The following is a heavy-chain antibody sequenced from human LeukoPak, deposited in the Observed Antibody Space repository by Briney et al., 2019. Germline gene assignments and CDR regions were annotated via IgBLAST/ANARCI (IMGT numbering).Heavy chain of an antibody. V-gene: IGHV3-23*01. Sequence: GGSLRLSCAASGFTFSNYAMNWVRQAPGKGLEWVSAMTGSGRNTYYADSVKGRFTISRDNSNNTLYLQMNSLRAEDTAVYYCATNYYDSSGYHPDFDYWGQGALVTVSS. CDR2: MTGSGRNT. D-gene: IGHD3-22*01. CDR1: GFTFSNYA. CDR3: ATNYYDSSGYHPDFDY. J-gene: IGHJ4*02.